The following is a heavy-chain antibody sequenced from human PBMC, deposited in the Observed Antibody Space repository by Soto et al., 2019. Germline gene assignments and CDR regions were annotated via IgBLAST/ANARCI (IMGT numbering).Heavy chain of an antibody. Sequence: ASVKVSCKASGYPLTRHYIHWVRQAPGQGLEWMGIINPDGGSTIFAQKFQGRVTMIRDTSTSTVYMELSSLRSEDTAVYFCARGPYSSSYYYFDYWGQGTLVTVSS. J-gene: IGHJ4*02. CDR1: GYPLTRHY. D-gene: IGHD6-6*01. CDR2: INPDGGST. CDR3: ARGPYSSSYYYFDY. V-gene: IGHV1-46*01.